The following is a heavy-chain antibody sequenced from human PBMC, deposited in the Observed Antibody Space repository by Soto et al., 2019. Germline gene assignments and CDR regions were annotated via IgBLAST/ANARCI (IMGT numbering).Heavy chain of an antibody. J-gene: IGHJ4*02. CDR3: TTFRRY. V-gene: IGHV3-15*01. CDR1: GFSFSNAW. Sequence: GGSLRLSCAASGFSFSNAWMSWVRQAPGRGLKWVGRIKSRSEGGTTDYTAPEKGRITISRDDSENTVFQQMNNQKSEVTDVYSCTTFRRYWGQGTLVTVSS. CDR2: IKSRSEGGTT.